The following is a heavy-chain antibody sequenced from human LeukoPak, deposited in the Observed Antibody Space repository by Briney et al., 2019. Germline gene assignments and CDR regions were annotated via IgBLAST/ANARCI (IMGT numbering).Heavy chain of an antibody. D-gene: IGHD6-13*01. CDR2: ISSSSSYI. Sequence: GGSLRLSCAASGLTFSSYSMNWVRQAPGKGLEWVSSISSSSSYIYYADSVKGRFTISRDNAKNSLYLQMNSLRAEDTAVYYCARVVRAAAVNWFDPWGQGTLVTVSS. J-gene: IGHJ5*02. CDR3: ARVVRAAAVNWFDP. V-gene: IGHV3-21*01. CDR1: GLTFSSYS.